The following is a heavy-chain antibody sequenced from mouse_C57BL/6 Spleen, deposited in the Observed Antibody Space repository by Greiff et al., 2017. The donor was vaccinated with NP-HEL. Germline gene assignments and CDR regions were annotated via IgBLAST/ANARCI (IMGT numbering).Heavy chain of an antibody. Sequence: QVQLKESGPGLVAPSQSLSITCTVSGFSLTSYGVHWVRQPPGKGLEWLVVIWSDGSTTYNSALKSRLSISKDNSKSQVFLKMNSLQTDDTAMYYCARHNFYYDYDRGDYYAMDYWGQGTSVTVSS. V-gene: IGHV2-6-1*01. CDR1: GFSLTSYG. D-gene: IGHD2-4*01. CDR3: ARHNFYYDYDRGDYYAMDY. J-gene: IGHJ4*01. CDR2: IWSDGST.